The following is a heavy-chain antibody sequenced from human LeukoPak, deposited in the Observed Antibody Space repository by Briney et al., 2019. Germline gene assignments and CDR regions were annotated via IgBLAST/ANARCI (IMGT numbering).Heavy chain of an antibody. CDR1: GYTFTSYG. CDR3: ATAWGFEYSSSSYAFDI. V-gene: IGHV1-18*03. Sequence: GASVKVSCKASGYTFTSYGISWVRQAPGQGLEWMGWISAYNGNTNYAQKLQGRVTMTTDTSTSTAYMELSSLRSEDMAVYYCATAWGFEYSSSSYAFDIWGQGTMVTVSS. CDR2: ISAYNGNT. J-gene: IGHJ3*02. D-gene: IGHD6-6*01.